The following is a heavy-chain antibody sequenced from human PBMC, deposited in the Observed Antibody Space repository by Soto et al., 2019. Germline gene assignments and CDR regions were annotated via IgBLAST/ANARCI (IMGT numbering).Heavy chain of an antibody. CDR1: RFAVSDNY. V-gene: IGHV3-66*01. Sequence: EVHLVESGGGLVQPGGSLRLSCAASRFAVSDNYMSWVRQAPGKGLEFVSLIYSGGTTSYADSVKGRFTISRDNSKNTLYLQMNNLRAEDTAVYYCATRTITLPHWGQGTLVTVSS. D-gene: IGHD5-12*01. CDR2: IYSGGTT. CDR3: ATRTITLPH. J-gene: IGHJ4*02.